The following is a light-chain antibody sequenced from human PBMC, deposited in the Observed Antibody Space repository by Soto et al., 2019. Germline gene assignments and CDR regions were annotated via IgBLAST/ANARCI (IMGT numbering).Light chain of an antibody. CDR3: QQYNSYSVT. J-gene: IGKJ1*01. Sequence: DLHMTQSPSTLPASVGDRVAITCRASRSISTYLAWYQQKPGKAPKLLIYKASSLESGVPSRFSGSGSGTEFTLTISSLQPDDFATYYCQQYNSYSVTFGQGTKVDIK. V-gene: IGKV1-5*03. CDR1: RSISTY. CDR2: KAS.